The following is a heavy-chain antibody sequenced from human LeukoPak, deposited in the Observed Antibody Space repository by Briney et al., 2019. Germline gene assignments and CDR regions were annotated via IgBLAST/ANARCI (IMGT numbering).Heavy chain of an antibody. CDR2: ISSSSSTI. J-gene: IGHJ4*02. CDR1: GFTFSSYE. Sequence: GGSLRLSCAASGFTFSSYEMNWVRQAPGKGLEWVSYISSSSSTIYYADSVKGRFTISRDNAKNSLYLQMNSLRAEDTAVYYCARGRGWWTHYFDYWGQGTLVTVSS. D-gene: IGHD6-19*01. CDR3: ARGRGWWTHYFDY. V-gene: IGHV3-48*01.